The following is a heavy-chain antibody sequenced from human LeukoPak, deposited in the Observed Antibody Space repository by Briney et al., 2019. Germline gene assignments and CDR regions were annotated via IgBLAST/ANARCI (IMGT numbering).Heavy chain of an antibody. J-gene: IGHJ6*04. CDR3: AKSGTGSGTYTHLDV. V-gene: IGHV3-23*01. D-gene: IGHD1-26*01. CDR2: ISGSGGST. CDR1: GFTFSSSA. Sequence: GGSLRLSCAASGFTFSSSAMTWVRQAPGKGLEWVSGISGSGGSTYYAASVKGRFTISRDNSRNTLFLHMSSLRAEDSARYYRAKSGTGSGTYTHLDVWGKGTTVTVSS.